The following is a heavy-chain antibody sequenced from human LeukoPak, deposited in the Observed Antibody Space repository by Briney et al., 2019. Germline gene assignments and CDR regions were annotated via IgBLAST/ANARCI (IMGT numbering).Heavy chain of an antibody. Sequence: PSGTLSLTCDVSGGSTISINWWSWVRQPPGKGLEWIGEIFHSGSTYYNPSLKSRVTISVDTSKNQFSLKLSSVTAADTAVYYCARGRMITFGGVIVMGEDYWGQGTLVTVSS. D-gene: IGHD3-16*02. J-gene: IGHJ4*02. V-gene: IGHV4-4*02. CDR2: IFHSGST. CDR1: GGSTISINW. CDR3: ARGRMITFGGVIVMGEDY.